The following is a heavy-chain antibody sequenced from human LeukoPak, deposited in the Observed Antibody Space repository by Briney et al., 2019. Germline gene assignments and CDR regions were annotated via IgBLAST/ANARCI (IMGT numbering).Heavy chain of an antibody. D-gene: IGHD7-27*01. CDR1: GGSISSYY. CDR3: ARDTGDNLDY. Sequence: ASETLSLTCTVSGGSISSYYWSWIRQPPGEGLEWIGYIYYSGSTNYNPSLKSRVTISVDTSKNQFSLKLSSVTAADTAIYYCARDTGDNLDYWGQGTLVTVSS. CDR2: IYYSGST. J-gene: IGHJ4*02. V-gene: IGHV4-59*01.